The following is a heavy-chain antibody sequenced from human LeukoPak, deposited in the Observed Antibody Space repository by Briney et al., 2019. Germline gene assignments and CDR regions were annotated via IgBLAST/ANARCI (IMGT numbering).Heavy chain of an antibody. J-gene: IGHJ4*02. CDR3: ARSGIAARPRHFFDY. Sequence: SETLSLTCTVSGGSISSYYWSWIRQPPGKGLEWIGYIYYSGSTNYNPSLKSRVTISVDTSKNQFSLKLSSVTAADTAVYYCARSGIAARPRHFFDYWGQGTLVTVSS. CDR1: GGSISSYY. V-gene: IGHV4-59*12. D-gene: IGHD6-6*01. CDR2: IYYSGST.